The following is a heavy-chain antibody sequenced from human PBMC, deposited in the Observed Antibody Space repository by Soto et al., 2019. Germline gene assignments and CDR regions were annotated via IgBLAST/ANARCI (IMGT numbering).Heavy chain of an antibody. D-gene: IGHD2-2*02. J-gene: IGHJ6*02. CDR2: IYPGDSDT. Sequence: GESLKISCKGSGYSFTSYWIGWVRQMPGKGLEWMGIIYPGDSDTRYSPSFQGQVTISADKSISTAYLQWSSLKASDTAMYYCARRGGYCSSTSCYTEDHYYYYGMDVWGQGTTVTVSS. CDR1: GYSFTSYW. V-gene: IGHV5-51*01. CDR3: ARRGGYCSSTSCYTEDHYYYYGMDV.